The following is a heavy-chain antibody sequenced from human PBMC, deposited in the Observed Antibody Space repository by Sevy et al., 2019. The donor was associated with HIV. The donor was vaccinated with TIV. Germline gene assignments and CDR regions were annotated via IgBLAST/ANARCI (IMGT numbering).Heavy chain of an antibody. D-gene: IGHD2-8*01. CDR3: AREGCTKPHDY. J-gene: IGHJ4*02. V-gene: IGHV3-23*01. Sequence: GGSLRLSCAASGFTFSKYSMSWDRQPPGKGLGWVSTLSFGCGEINHADSVKGRFTISRDNSKNSLYLQMNNLRAEDTAVYYCAREGCTKPHDYWGQGTLVTVSS. CDR2: LSFGCGEI. CDR1: GFTFSKYS.